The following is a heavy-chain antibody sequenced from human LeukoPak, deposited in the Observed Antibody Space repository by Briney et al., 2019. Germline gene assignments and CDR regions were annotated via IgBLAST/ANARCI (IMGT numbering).Heavy chain of an antibody. V-gene: IGHV4-38-2*02. CDR1: GYSISSGYY. D-gene: IGHD3-9*01. J-gene: IGHJ5*02. CDR2: IYHSGST. Sequence: SETLSRTCTVSGYSISSGYYWGWIRQPPGKGLEWIGSIYHSGSTYYNPSLKSRVTISVDTSKNQFSLKLGSVTAADTAVYYCARGILTGYYDNWFDPWGQGTLVTVSS. CDR3: ARGILTGYYDNWFDP.